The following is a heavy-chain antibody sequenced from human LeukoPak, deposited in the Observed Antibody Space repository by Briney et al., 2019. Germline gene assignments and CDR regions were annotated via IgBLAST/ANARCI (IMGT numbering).Heavy chain of an antibody. J-gene: IGHJ4*02. V-gene: IGHV1-8*01. D-gene: IGHD3-3*01. CDR2: MNPNSGNT. Sequence: GASVKVSCKASGYTFTSYDINWVRQATGQGLEWMGWMNPNSGNTGYAQKFQGRVTMTRNTSISTAYMELSSLRSEDTAVYYCARGASDFWSGYYDPYYFDYWGQGTLVTVSS. CDR1: GYTFTSYD. CDR3: ARGASDFWSGYYDPYYFDY.